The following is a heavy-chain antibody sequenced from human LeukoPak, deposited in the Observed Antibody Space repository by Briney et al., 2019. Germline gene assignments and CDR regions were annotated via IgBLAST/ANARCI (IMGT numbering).Heavy chain of an antibody. CDR2: IYTTGST. J-gene: IGHJ6*03. CDR1: GGSIYSYY. Sequence: WETLSLSCTASGGSIYSYYCSWFRQPPGKGLEWIGYIYTTGSTNYDPSLMSRVTISIDTSKSQFSLKLSSVTAAHTAVYYCARHGYYYHMDVWGKGTTVTVSS. V-gene: IGHV4-4*09. CDR3: ARHGYYYHMDV.